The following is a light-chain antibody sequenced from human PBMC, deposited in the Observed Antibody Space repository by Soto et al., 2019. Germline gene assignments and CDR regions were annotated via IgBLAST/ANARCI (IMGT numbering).Light chain of an antibody. CDR2: GAY. V-gene: IGKV3-20*01. Sequence: EIVLTQSPGTLSLSPGERATLSCRASQSVSSSYLAWYQQKPGQAPRLLIFGAYNRATGIPDRFSGSGSGTDFALPTSSLEPEDVAVDYCQQRGTFGQGTQVDIK. CDR3: QQRGT. CDR1: QSVSSSY. J-gene: IGKJ1*01.